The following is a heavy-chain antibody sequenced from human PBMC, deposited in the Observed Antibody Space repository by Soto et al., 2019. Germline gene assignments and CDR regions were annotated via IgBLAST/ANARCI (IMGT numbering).Heavy chain of an antibody. CDR1: GDSISNLDYF. D-gene: IGHD7-27*01. CDR2: IYKSATT. V-gene: IGHV4-30-4*01. J-gene: IGHJ5*01. Sequence: SETLSLTCSVSGDSISNLDYFWAWIRQPPGKALEYIGYIYKSATTSYNPSFESRVAISVDTSKSQFSLNVTSLTAADTAVYFCARGRYCLTGRCFPNWFDSWGQGALVTVSS. CDR3: ARGRYCLTGRCFPNWFDS.